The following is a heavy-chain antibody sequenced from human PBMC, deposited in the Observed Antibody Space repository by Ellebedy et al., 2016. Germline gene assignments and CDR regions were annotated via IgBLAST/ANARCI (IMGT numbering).Heavy chain of an antibody. CDR1: GFSLSTFT. J-gene: IGHJ4*02. CDR3: VRGGTGFLGY. V-gene: IGHV3-21*01. D-gene: IGHD3-16*01. Sequence: GESLKISXSASGFSLSTFTVQWVRQAPGKGLEWVSSIISTGNFLDYADSVKGRFTISKDIASNSLYLQMNSLRAGDTAVYYCVRGGTGFLGYWGQGTLVTVSS. CDR2: IISTGNFL.